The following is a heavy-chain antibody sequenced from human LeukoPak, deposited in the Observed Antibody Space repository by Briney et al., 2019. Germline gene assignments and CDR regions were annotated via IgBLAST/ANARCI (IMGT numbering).Heavy chain of an antibody. Sequence: GGSLRLSCAASGFTFSSYWMSWVRQAPGKGLEWVANIKQDGSEKYYVGSVKGRFTISRDNAKSSLYLQMNSLRAEDTAVYYCARDPTTYYDFWSGYYVPSTSLWGQGTLVTVSS. V-gene: IGHV3-7*01. D-gene: IGHD3-3*01. CDR2: IKQDGSEK. CDR1: GFTFSSYW. CDR3: ARDPTTYYDFWSGYYVPSTSL. J-gene: IGHJ4*02.